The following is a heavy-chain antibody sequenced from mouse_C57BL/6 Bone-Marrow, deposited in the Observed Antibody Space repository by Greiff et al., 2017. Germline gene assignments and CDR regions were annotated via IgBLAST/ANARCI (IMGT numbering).Heavy chain of an antibody. CDR3: ARNYDYGNSYWYFDV. CDR1: GFSLTSYG. D-gene: IGHD2-1*01. J-gene: IGHJ1*03. V-gene: IGHV2-2*01. CDR2: IWSGGST. Sequence: VKLQESGPGLVQPSQSLSITCTVSGFSLTSYGVHWVRQSPGKGLEWLGVIWSGGSTDYKAAFISRLSISKDNSKSQVFFKMNSLQADDTAIYYCARNYDYGNSYWYFDVWGTGTTVTVSS.